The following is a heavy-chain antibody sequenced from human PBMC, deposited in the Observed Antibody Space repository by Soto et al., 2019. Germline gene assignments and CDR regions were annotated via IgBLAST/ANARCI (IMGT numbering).Heavy chain of an antibody. V-gene: IGHV4-39*01. CDR3: ASHRIEVVWRGFDF. D-gene: IGHD2-21*01. CDR1: TDSSSFTNSY. CDR2: SPYNGGT. Sequence: QLQLQESGPGLVNPSETLALTCTVSTDSSSFTNSYWGWIRQPPGKALQWIGCSPYNGGTSYNPSLQGAVVISFDTSKKHSSLKLPSETAAATAVYFCASHRIEVVWRGFDFWGQGSPDTVSS. J-gene: IGHJ4*02.